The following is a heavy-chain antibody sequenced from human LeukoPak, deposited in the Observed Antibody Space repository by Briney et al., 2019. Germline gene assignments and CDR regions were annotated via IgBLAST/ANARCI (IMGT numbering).Heavy chain of an antibody. V-gene: IGHV1-46*01. CDR3: ARDSAQRIQLWLPRRPYASNRFDP. D-gene: IGHD5-18*01. CDR1: GYTFTSYY. Sequence: GASVKVSCKASGYTFTSYYMHWVRQAPGQGLEWMGIINPSGGSTSYAQKFQGRVTMTRDMSTSTVYMELSSLRSEDTAVYYCARDSAQRIQLWLPRRPYASNRFDPWGQGTLVTVSS. CDR2: INPSGGST. J-gene: IGHJ5*02.